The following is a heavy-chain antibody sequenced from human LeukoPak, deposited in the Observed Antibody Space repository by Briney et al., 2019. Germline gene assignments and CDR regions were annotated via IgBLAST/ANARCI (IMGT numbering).Heavy chain of an antibody. V-gene: IGHV3-9*01. CDR2: ISWNSGSI. D-gene: IGHD3-16*01. CDR3: AKGMTPLLGGGTDYFDY. J-gene: IGHJ4*02. Sequence: PGGSLRLSCAASGFTFDDYAMHWVRQAPGKGLEWVSGISWNSGSIGYADSVKGRFPISRDNAKNSLYLQMNSLRAEDTALYYCAKGMTPLLGGGTDYFDYWGQGTLVTVSS. CDR1: GFTFDDYA.